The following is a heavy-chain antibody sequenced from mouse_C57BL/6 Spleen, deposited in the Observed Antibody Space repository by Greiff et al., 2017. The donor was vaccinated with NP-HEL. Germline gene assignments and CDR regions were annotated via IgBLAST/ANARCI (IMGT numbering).Heavy chain of an antibody. CDR1: GYTFTDYE. V-gene: IGHV1-15*01. CDR3: TRGGAITTVVATDY. CDR2: IDPETGGT. J-gene: IGHJ2*01. D-gene: IGHD1-1*01. Sequence: QVQLQQSGAELVRPGASVTLSCKASGYTFTDYEMHWVKQTPVHGLEWIGDIDPETGGTAFNQKFKGQATLTADTSSSTAYMELRSLTSEDAAVYYCTRGGAITTVVATDYWGQGTTLTVSS.